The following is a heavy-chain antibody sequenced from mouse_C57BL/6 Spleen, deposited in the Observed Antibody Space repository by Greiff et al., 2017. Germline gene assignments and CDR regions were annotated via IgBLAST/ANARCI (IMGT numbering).Heavy chain of an antibody. Sequence: QVQLQQPGAELVMPGASVKLSCKASGYTFTSYWMHWVKQRPGQGLEWIGKIDPSDSYTNYNQKFKGKSTLTVDKSSSTAYMQLSSLTSEDSAVYYCARYGNWYYFDYWGQGTTLTVSS. J-gene: IGHJ2*01. CDR3: ARYGNWYYFDY. CDR1: GYTFTSYW. D-gene: IGHD4-1*01. V-gene: IGHV1-69*01. CDR2: IDPSDSYT.